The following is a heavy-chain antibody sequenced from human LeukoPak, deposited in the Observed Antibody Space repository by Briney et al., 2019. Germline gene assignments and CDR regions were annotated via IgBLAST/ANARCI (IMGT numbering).Heavy chain of an antibody. D-gene: IGHD3-22*01. Sequence: GASVKVSCKAPGYTFTGYYMHWVRQAPGQGLEWMGWINPNSGGTNYAQKFQGRVTMTRDTSISTAYMELSRLRSDDTAVYYCVRVDGYYDSSGYYYFLDYWGQGTLVTVSS. CDR1: GYTFTGYY. CDR3: VRVDGYYDSSGYYYFLDY. V-gene: IGHV1-2*02. J-gene: IGHJ4*02. CDR2: INPNSGGT.